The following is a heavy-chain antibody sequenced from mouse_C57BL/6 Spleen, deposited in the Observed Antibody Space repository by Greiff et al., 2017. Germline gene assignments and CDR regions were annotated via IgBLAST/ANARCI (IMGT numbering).Heavy chain of an antibody. V-gene: IGHV1-69*01. Sequence: QVQLQQPGAELVMPGASVKLSCKASGYTFTSYWMHWVKQRPGQGLEWIGEIDPSDSYTNYNQKFKGKSTLTVDKSSSTAYMQLSSLTSEDSAVYYCARSRYDYDGELDYWGQGTTLTVAS. CDR3: ARSRYDYDGELDY. J-gene: IGHJ2*01. CDR2: IDPSDSYT. CDR1: GYTFTSYW. D-gene: IGHD2-4*01.